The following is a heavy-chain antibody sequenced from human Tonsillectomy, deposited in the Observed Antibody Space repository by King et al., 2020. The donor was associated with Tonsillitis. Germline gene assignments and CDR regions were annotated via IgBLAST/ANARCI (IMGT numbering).Heavy chain of an antibody. V-gene: IGHV1-69*01. CDR1: GGTFSNSA. CDR3: ATGGVGPLISAAFDI. D-gene: IGHD1-26*01. J-gene: IGHJ3*02. Sequence: VQLVQSGAEVKKPGSSVKVSCKASGGTFSNSAVSWVRQAPGQGLEWMGGFIPIFGSANYAQKFQGRVKFTADEATYTAYMQLSSLASEDTAVYYCATGGVGPLISAAFDIWGQGTMVIVSS. CDR2: FIPIFGSA.